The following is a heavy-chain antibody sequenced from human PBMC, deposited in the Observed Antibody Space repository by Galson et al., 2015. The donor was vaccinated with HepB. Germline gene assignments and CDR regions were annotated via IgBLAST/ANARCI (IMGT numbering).Heavy chain of an antibody. Sequence: SVKVSCKASGYFFASYFIHWVRQAPGQGLEWMGLINPDNGDTDYAQNFQGRVTMTRDTSTSTVYMELSSLRSEDTAVYYCARARTEEWLLYWHYGMDVWGQGTTVTVSS. CDR1: GYFFASYF. CDR2: INPDNGDT. D-gene: IGHD3-3*01. CDR3: ARARTEEWLLYWHYGMDV. J-gene: IGHJ6*02. V-gene: IGHV1-46*01.